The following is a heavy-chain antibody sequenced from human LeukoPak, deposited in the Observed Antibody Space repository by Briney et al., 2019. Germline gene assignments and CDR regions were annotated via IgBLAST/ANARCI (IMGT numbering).Heavy chain of an antibody. J-gene: IGHJ4*02. CDR2: INDDGRST. CDR3: ARIQRGSLVAIDY. Sequence: GGSLRLSCAASGFTFSSYGMHWVRQAPGEGLVLVSRINDDGRSTSYADSVKGRFAISRDNAKNTLYLQLNSLRVEDTAVYYCARIQRGSLVAIDYWGRGTLVTVSS. V-gene: IGHV3-74*01. CDR1: GFTFSSYG. D-gene: IGHD5-12*01.